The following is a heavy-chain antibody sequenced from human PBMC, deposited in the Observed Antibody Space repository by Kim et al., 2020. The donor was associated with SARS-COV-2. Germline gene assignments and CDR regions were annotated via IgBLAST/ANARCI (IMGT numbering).Heavy chain of an antibody. CDR2: INHSGST. D-gene: IGHD2-15*01. J-gene: IGHJ4*02. CDR1: GGSFSGYY. V-gene: IGHV4-34*01. Sequence: SETLSLTCAVYGGSFSGYYWSWIRQPPGKGLEWIGEINHSGSTNYNPSLKSRVTISVDTSKNQFSLKLSSVTAADTAVYYCARLVVLDSLYFDYWGQGTLVTVSS. CDR3: ARLVVLDSLYFDY.